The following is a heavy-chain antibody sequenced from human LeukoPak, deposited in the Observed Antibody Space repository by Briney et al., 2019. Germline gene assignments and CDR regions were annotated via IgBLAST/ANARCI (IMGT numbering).Heavy chain of an antibody. CDR1: GFTFSSDE. J-gene: IGHJ4*02. D-gene: IGHD5-18*01. Sequence: GGSLRLSCAASGFTFSSDEMNWVRQAPGKGLEWVSYISSSGSTIYYADSVKGRFTISRDNAKNSLYLQMNSLRAEDTAVYYCARMESHSLGYWGQGTLVTVSS. V-gene: IGHV3-48*03. CDR2: ISSSGSTI. CDR3: ARMESHSLGY.